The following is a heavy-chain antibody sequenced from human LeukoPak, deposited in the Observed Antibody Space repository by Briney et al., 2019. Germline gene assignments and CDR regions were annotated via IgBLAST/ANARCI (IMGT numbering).Heavy chain of an antibody. J-gene: IGHJ4*02. CDR1: GFTFSSYS. D-gene: IGHD3-9*01. V-gene: IGHV3-48*02. Sequence: GGSLRFSCAASGFTFSSYSMNWVRQAPGKGLEWVSYISSSSSTIYYADSVKGRFTISRDNAKNSLYLQMISLRDEDTAVYYCARGEYYDILTGYYSPEGDYWGQGTLVTVSS. CDR3: ARGEYYDILTGYYSPEGDY. CDR2: ISSSSSTI.